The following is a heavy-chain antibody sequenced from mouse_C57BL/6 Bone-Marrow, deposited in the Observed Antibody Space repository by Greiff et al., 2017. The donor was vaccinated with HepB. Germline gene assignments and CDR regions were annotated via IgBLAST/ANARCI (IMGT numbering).Heavy chain of an antibody. CDR1: GFTFSDYG. CDR2: ISSGSSTI. V-gene: IGHV5-17*01. Sequence: EVQRVESGGGLVKPGGSLKLSCAASGFTFSDYGMHWVRQAPEKGLEWVAYISSGSSTIYYADTVKGRFTISRDNAKNTLFLQMTSLRSEDTAMYYCARRDYSTPWFAYWGQGTLVTVSA. J-gene: IGHJ3*01. D-gene: IGHD2-5*01. CDR3: ARRDYSTPWFAY.